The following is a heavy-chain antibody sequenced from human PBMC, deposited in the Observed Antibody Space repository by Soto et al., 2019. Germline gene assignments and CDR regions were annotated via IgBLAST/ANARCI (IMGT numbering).Heavy chain of an antibody. CDR1: GGTFSSYA. J-gene: IGHJ6*02. D-gene: IGHD2-15*01. Sequence: SVKVSCKTSGGTFSSYAFSWVRQAPGQGLEWMGGIIPIFGTADYAQKFQGRLTITADESTSTAYMELSSLRSEDTAVYYCARYCSGGSCLPYYYYGMDVWGQGTTVPSP. CDR3: ARYCSGGSCLPYYYYGMDV. V-gene: IGHV1-69*13. CDR2: IIPIFGTA.